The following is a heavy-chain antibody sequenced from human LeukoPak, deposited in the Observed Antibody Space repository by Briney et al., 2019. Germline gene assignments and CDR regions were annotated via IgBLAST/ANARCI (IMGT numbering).Heavy chain of an antibody. CDR1: GFTFSSYS. CDR3: ARGAFTNFGVVIQYYFDY. D-gene: IGHD3-3*01. V-gene: IGHV3-7*04. CDR2: IKQDGREK. Sequence: GGSLRLSCAASGFTFSSYSMSWVRQAPGKGLEWVANIKQDGREKYYVDSVKGRFTISRDNAKNSLYLQMNSLRAEDTAVYYCARGAFTNFGVVIQYYFDYWGQGTLVTVSS. J-gene: IGHJ4*02.